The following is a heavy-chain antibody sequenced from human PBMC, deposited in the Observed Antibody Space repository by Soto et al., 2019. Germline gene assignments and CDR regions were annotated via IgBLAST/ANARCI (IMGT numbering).Heavy chain of an antibody. Sequence: QVQLVQSGAEVKKPGSSVKVSCKASGGTFSSYAISWVRQAPGQGLEGMGGIIPISGTANYAQKFQGRVTITADEYTSTAYMELSSLRSEDTAVYYCARSQGSSTSLEIYYYYYYGMDVWGQGTTVTVSS. CDR2: IIPISGTA. V-gene: IGHV1-69*01. D-gene: IGHD2-2*01. J-gene: IGHJ6*02. CDR1: GGTFSSYA. CDR3: ARSQGSSTSLEIYYYYYYGMDV.